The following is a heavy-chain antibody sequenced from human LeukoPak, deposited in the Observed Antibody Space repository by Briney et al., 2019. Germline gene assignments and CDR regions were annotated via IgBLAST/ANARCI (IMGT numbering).Heavy chain of an antibody. CDR2: IYYSGST. CDR1: GGSIRSYY. D-gene: IGHD3-10*01. CDR3: ARVRSGIPSFDY. V-gene: IGHV4-59*01. J-gene: IGHJ4*02. Sequence: SETLSLTCTVSGGSIRSYYWSWIRQPPGKGLEWIGYIYYSGSTNYNPSLKSRVTISVDTSKNQFSLKLSSVTAADTAVYYCARVRSGIPSFDYWGQGALVTVSS.